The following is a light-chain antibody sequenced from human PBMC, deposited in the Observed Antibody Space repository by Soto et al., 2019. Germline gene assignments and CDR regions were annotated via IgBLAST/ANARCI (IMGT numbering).Light chain of an antibody. Sequence: DIQMTQTPSSVSASVGDRVTITCQAGQDIDSRLAWYQQKPGNAPNLLLYAASNLQSGVPSRFSGSGSGTDFTLTISSLQPEDSAAYYCLQDYNYPFTFGQGTKVDIK. CDR3: LQDYNYPFT. V-gene: IGKV1-12*01. J-gene: IGKJ2*01. CDR1: QDIDSR. CDR2: AAS.